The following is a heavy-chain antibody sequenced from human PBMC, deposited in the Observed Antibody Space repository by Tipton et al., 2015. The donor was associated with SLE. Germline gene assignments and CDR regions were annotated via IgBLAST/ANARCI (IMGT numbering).Heavy chain of an antibody. CDR3: ARDFGSSGSFDY. CDR2: INHSGST. J-gene: IGHJ4*02. CDR1: GGSFSGYY. V-gene: IGHV4-34*01. D-gene: IGHD6-13*01. Sequence: TLSLTCAVYGGSFSGYYWSWIRQPPGKGLEWIGEINHSGSTNYNPSLKSRVTISVDTSKNQFSLKLGSVTAADTAVYYCARDFGSSGSFDYWGQRTLVTVSS.